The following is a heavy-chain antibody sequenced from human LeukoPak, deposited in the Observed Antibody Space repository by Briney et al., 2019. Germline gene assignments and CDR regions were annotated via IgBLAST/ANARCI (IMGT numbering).Heavy chain of an antibody. CDR3: AELGITMIGGV. J-gene: IGHJ6*04. CDR2: MYYSGST. V-gene: IGHV4-59*01. Sequence: PSETLSLTCTVSGGSISSYYWSWIRQPPGKGLEWIGYMYYSGSTNYDPSLKSRVTISVDMSKNQVSLKLSSVTAADTAVYYCAELGITMIGGVWGKGTTVTISS. CDR1: GGSISSYY. D-gene: IGHD3-10*02.